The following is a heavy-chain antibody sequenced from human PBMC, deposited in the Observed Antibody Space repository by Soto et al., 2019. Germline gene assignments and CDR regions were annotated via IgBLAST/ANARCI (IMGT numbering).Heavy chain of an antibody. CDR1: GGTFSSYA. J-gene: IGHJ3*02. CDR2: IIPIFGTA. V-gene: IGHV1-69*13. Sequence: SVKVSCKASGGTFSSYAISWVRQAPGQGLEWMGGIIPIFGTANYAQKFQGRVTITADESTSTAYMELSSLRSEDTAVYYCAGYYYDSSGYYSGGAFDIWGQGTMVTVSS. D-gene: IGHD3-22*01. CDR3: AGYYYDSSGYYSGGAFDI.